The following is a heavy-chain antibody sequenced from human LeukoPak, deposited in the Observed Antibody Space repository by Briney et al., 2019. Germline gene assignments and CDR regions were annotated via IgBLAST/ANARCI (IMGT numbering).Heavy chain of an antibody. D-gene: IGHD6-13*01. CDR1: GGSISSYY. CDR3: ARSALPDIAATRIDY. J-gene: IGHJ4*02. V-gene: IGHV4-59*08. CDR2: IHYSGST. Sequence: SETLSLTCTVSGGSISSYYWSWIRQPPGKGLEWIGYIHYSGSTNYNPSLKSRLTISVDMSKNQFFLKLSSVTAADTAVYYCARSALPDIAATRIDYWGQGTLVTVSS.